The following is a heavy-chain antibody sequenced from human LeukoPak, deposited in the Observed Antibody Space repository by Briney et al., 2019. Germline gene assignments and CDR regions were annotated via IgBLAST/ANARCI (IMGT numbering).Heavy chain of an antibody. J-gene: IGHJ5*02. CDR2: ISYDGTEK. Sequence: GGSLRLSCAASGLSFSSYAMHWVRQAPGKGLEWVAVISYDGTEKYYGDSVKGRFTISRDNSKNTLYLQMNSLRAEDTAVYYCARGGGCSSTSCYFPWFDPWGQGTLVTVSS. V-gene: IGHV3-30*14. D-gene: IGHD2-2*01. CDR1: GLSFSSYA. CDR3: ARGGGCSSTSCYFPWFDP.